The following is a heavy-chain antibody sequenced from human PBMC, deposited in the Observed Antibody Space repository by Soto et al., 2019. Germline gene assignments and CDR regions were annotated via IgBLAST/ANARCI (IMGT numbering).Heavy chain of an antibody. V-gene: IGHV3-23*01. J-gene: IGHJ4*02. CDR1: GFTFSSYA. CDR3: AKDRAAFGCVERVVLPAAPDC. CDR2: ISGSGGST. Sequence: GGSLRLSCAASGFTFSSYAMSWVRQAPGKGLEWVSAISGSGGSTYYADSVRGRFTISRDNSKNTLYLQMNSLRAEDTAVYYCAKDRAAFGCVERVVLPAAPDCRGQGTLVTVXS. D-gene: IGHD2-2*01.